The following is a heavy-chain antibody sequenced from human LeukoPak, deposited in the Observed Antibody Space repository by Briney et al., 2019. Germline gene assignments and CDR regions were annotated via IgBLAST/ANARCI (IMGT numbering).Heavy chain of an antibody. V-gene: IGHV3-64*01. CDR1: GFTFSSYA. CDR2: ISSNGGST. Sequence: GGSLRLSCAASGFTFSSYAMHWVRQAPGKGLEYVSAISSNGGSTYYANSVKGRFTISRDNSKDTLYLQMGSLRAEDMAVYYCARDFRVGISVLRRYYYYYMDVWGKGTTVTVSS. CDR3: ARDFRVGISVLRRYYYYYMDV. J-gene: IGHJ6*03. D-gene: IGHD2/OR15-2a*01.